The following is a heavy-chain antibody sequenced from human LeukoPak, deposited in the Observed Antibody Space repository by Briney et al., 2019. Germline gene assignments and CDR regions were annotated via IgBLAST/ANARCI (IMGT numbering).Heavy chain of an antibody. CDR3: ATFSLGAPNYYGSGRADY. J-gene: IGHJ4*02. D-gene: IGHD3-10*01. Sequence: ASVKVSCKVSGYTLTELSMHWVRQAPGKGLEWMGGFDPEDGETIYAQKFQGRVTMTEDTSTDTAYMELSSLRSEDTAVYYCATFSLGAPNYYGSGRADYWGQGTLVTVSS. CDR1: GYTLTELS. CDR2: FDPEDGET. V-gene: IGHV1-24*01.